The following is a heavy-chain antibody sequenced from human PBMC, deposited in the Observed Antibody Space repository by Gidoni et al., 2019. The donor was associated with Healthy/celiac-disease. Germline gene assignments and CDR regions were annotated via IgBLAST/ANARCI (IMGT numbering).Heavy chain of an antibody. V-gene: IGHV3-21*01. J-gene: IGHJ4*02. CDR1: GFTFSSYS. Sequence: EVQLVESGGGLVKPGGSLRLSCAASGFTFSSYSMNWVRQAPGKGMEWVSSISSSSSYIYYADSVKGRFTISRDNAKNSLYLQMNSLRAEDTAVYYCARSEQWLAYVMDYWGQGTLVTVSS. CDR2: ISSSSSYI. D-gene: IGHD6-19*01. CDR3: ARSEQWLAYVMDY.